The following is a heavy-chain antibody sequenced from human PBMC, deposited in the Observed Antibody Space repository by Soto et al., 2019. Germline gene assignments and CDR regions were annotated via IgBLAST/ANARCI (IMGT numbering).Heavy chain of an antibody. V-gene: IGHV5-51*01. Sequence: GESLKISCKGSGYSFTSYWIGWVRQMPGKGLEWMGIIYPGDSDTRYSPSFQGQVTISADKSISTAYLQWSSLKASDTAMYYCARLVGSSSYYYYCYMNVWGKGTTVTVSS. D-gene: IGHD6-6*01. J-gene: IGHJ6*03. CDR1: GYSFTSYW. CDR2: IYPGDSDT. CDR3: ARLVGSSSYYYYCYMNV.